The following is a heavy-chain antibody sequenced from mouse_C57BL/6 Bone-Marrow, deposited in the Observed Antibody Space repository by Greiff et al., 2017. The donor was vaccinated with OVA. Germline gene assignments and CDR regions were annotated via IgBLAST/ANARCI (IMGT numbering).Heavy chain of an antibody. CDR2: IDPETGGT. CDR3: TTYDGYYEQSY. CDR1: GYTFTDYE. V-gene: IGHV1-15*01. D-gene: IGHD2-3*01. Sequence: QVQLQQSGAELVRPGASVTLSCKASGYTFTDYEMHWVKQTPVHGLEWIGAIDPETGGTAYNQKFKGKAILTADKSSSTAYMELRSLTSEDSAVYYCTTYDGYYEQSYWGQGTSVTVSS. J-gene: IGHJ4*01.